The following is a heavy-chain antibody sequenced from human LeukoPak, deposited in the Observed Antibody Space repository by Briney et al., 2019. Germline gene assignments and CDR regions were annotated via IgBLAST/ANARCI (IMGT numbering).Heavy chain of an antibody. CDR2: INAGNGNT. D-gene: IGHD6-13*01. CDR1: GYTFTSYA. J-gene: IGHJ3*02. V-gene: IGHV1-3*01. Sequence: GASVKVSCKASGYTFTSYAMHWVRQAPGQRLEWMGWINAGNGNTKYSQKFQGRVTITADESTSTAYMELSSLRSEDTAVYYCARGQQLADAFDIWGQGTMVTVSS. CDR3: ARGQQLADAFDI.